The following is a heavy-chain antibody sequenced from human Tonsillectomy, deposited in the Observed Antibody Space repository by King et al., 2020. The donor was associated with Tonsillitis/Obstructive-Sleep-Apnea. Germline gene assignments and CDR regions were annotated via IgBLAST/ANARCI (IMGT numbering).Heavy chain of an antibody. V-gene: IGHV3-49*04. Sequence: VQLVESGGGLVQPGRSLRLSCTASGFTFGDYAMSWVRQAPGKGLEWVGFIRGKAYGGTTEYAASVKGRLTISRDDSKSIAYLQMNSLKTEDTAVYYCTRLPSRLLSTTNDAFDIWGQGTMVTVSS. CDR2: IRGKAYGGTT. CDR3: TRLPSRLLSTTNDAFDI. D-gene: IGHD1/OR15-1a*01. J-gene: IGHJ3*02. CDR1: GFTFGDYA.